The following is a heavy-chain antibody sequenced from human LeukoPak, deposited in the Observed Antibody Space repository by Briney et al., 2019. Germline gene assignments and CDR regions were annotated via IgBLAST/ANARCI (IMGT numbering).Heavy chain of an antibody. CDR2: IYYSGST. J-gene: IGHJ4*02. CDR1: GGSINDYY. D-gene: IGHD2-15*01. V-gene: IGHV4-59*01. CDR3: ARAPRGGPRHYFDY. Sequence: SETLSLTCTVSGGSINDYYWTWIRQPPGKGLEWIGHIYYSGSTNYNPSLKSRVTISVDTSKNQFSLKLSSVTAADTAVYYCARAPRGGPRHYFDYWGQGTLVTVSS.